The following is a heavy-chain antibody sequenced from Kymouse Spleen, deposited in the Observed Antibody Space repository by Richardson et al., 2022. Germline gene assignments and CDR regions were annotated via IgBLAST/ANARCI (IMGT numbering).Heavy chain of an antibody. D-gene: IGHD3-10*01. CDR1: GGSISSGGYY. CDR3: ARDRMVRGVKDYYYYGMDV. V-gene: IGHV4-31*03. CDR2: IYYSGST. J-gene: IGHJ6*02. Sequence: QVQLQESGPGLVKPSQTLSLTCTVSGGSISSGGYYWSWIRQHPGKGLEWIGYIYYSGSTYYNPSLKSRVTISVDTSKNQFSLKLSSVTAADTAVYYCARDRMVRGVKDYYYYGMDVWGQGTTVTVSS.